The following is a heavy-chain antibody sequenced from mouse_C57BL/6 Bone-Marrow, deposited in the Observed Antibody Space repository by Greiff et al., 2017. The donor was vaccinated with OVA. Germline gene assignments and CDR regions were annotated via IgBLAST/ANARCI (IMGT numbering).Heavy chain of an antibody. CDR3: TRKELLYLHFDD. J-gene: IGHJ2*01. CDR1: GFTFSDAW. CDR2: IRNKANNHAT. Sequence: EVKLMESGGGLVQPGGSMKLSCAASGFTFSDAWMDWVRQSPEKGLEWVAEIRNKANNHATYYAESVKGRFTISRDDSKSSVYLQMNSLRAEDTGIYYCTRKELLYLHFDDWGKGTTLTVSS. D-gene: IGHD2-12*01. V-gene: IGHV6-6*01.